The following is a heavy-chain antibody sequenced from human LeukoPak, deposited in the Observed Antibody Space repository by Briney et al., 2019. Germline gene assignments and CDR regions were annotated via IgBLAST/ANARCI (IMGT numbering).Heavy chain of an antibody. D-gene: IGHD3-22*01. J-gene: IGHJ4*02. CDR1: GFTFSSYG. Sequence: GRSLRLSCAASGFTFSSYGMHWVRQAPGKGLEWVAVISYDGSNKYYADSVKGRFTISRDNSKSTLYLQMNSLRAEDTAVYYCAKERYYDSSGLSNYFDYWGQGTLVTVSS. CDR2: ISYDGSNK. V-gene: IGHV3-30*18. CDR3: AKERYYDSSGLSNYFDY.